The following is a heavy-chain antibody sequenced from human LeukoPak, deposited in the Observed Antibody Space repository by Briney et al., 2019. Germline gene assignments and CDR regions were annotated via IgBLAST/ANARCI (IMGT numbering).Heavy chain of an antibody. CDR1: GGSFSGYY. D-gene: IGHD3-16*01. V-gene: IGHV4-34*01. J-gene: IGHJ5*02. CDR3: GRGMRLGWCDP. Sequence: PETLSLTCALYGGSFSGYYWSWIRQPPGRGLEWIGEINYIGRTNYNTSLKRRVTISVDTAKKQFTRKLSSVTAADTAVYYCGRGMRLGWCDPWGQGTLVTVSS. CDR2: INYIGRT.